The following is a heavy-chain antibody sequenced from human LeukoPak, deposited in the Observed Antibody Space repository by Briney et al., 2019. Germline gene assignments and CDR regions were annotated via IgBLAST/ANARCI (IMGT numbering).Heavy chain of an antibody. CDR1: GFTFSSYA. D-gene: IGHD2-15*01. J-gene: IGHJ6*02. CDR3: ARGPLGYCSGGSCYSDPRYYYGMDV. V-gene: IGHV3-30*04. CDR2: ISCDGSNK. Sequence: PGGSLRLSCAASGFTFSSYAMRWVRQAPGKGLEWVAVISCDGSNKYYADSVKGRFTVSRDNSKNTLYLQMNSLRAEDTAVYYCARGPLGYCSGGSCYSDPRYYYGMDVWGQGTTVTVSS.